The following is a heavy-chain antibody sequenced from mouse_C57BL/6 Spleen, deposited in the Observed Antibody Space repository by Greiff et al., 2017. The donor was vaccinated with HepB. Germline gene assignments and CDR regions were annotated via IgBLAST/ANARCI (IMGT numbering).Heavy chain of an antibody. D-gene: IGHD1-1*02. V-gene: IGHV5-4*03. J-gene: IGHJ2*01. CDR1: GFTFSSYA. CDR2: ISDGGSYT. CDR3: ARGGEEGLRDCFDY. Sequence: DVKLVESGGGLVKPGGSLKLSCAASGFTFSSYAMSWVRQTPEKRLEWVATISDGGSYTYYPDNVKGRFTFSRDNAKNNLYLQMSHLKSEDTAMYYGARGGEEGLRDCFDYWGQGTTVTVSS.